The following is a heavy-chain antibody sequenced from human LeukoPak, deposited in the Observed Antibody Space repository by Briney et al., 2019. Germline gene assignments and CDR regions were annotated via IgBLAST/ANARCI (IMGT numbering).Heavy chain of an antibody. D-gene: IGHD3-22*01. CDR2: IIPIFGTA. CDR1: GGAFSSYA. Sequence: SVKVSCKASGGAFSSYAISWVRQAPGQGLEWMGGIIPIFGTANYAQKFQGRVTITADESTSTAYMELSSLRSEDTAVYYCARAGYYYDSSGYPYDYWGQGTLVTVSS. CDR3: ARAGYYYDSSGYPYDY. J-gene: IGHJ4*02. V-gene: IGHV1-69*13.